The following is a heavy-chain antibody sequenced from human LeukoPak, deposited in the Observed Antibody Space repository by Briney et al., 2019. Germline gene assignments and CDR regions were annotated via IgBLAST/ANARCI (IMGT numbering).Heavy chain of an antibody. J-gene: IGHJ2*01. CDR2: IWYDDSNK. Sequence: GGSLRLSCAASGFTFSSYGMHWVRQAPGKGLEWVAVIWYDDSNKYYADSVKGRFTISRDNSKNTLYLQMNSLRAEDTAVYYCAKNLLGSAAFSWYFDLWGRGTLVTVSS. D-gene: IGHD1-26*01. V-gene: IGHV3-33*06. CDR1: GFTFSSYG. CDR3: AKNLLGSAAFSWYFDL.